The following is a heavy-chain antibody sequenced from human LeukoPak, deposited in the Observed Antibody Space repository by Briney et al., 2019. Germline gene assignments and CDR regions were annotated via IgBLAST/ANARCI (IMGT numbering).Heavy chain of an antibody. V-gene: IGHV4-59*01. CDR3: TSGGMVSGDY. CDR1: GGSINSYY. CDR2: IYYSGST. Sequence: PSETLSLTCTVSGGSINSYYWSWIRQPPGKVLEWIGYIYYSGSTNYNPSLKSRVTISRDKSKNQFSLKLRSVTAADTAVYYCTSGGMVSGDYWGHGTLVTVSP. D-gene: IGHD2-8*01. J-gene: IGHJ4*01.